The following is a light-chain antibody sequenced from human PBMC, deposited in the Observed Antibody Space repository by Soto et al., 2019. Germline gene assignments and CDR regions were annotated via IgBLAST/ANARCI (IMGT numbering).Light chain of an antibody. J-gene: IGKJ4*01. CDR1: QGVSTD. V-gene: IGKV3-11*01. CDR3: QLRSTWPPELT. CDR2: GAS. Sequence: EIVLTQSPATLSLSPGERATLSCRASQGVSTDLAWYQQKPGQPPRLLISGASNRATGIPARFSGRGSGADFTLTISSLEPEDVAVYYCQLRSTWPPELTFGGGTKVEMK.